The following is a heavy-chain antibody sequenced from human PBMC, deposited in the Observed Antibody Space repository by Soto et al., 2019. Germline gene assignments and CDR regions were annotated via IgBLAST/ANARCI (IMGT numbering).Heavy chain of an antibody. Sequence: PSETLSLTCTVSGGSISSGGYYWSWIRQHPGKGLEWIGYIYYSGSTYYNPSLKSRVTISVDTSKNQFSLKLSSVTAADTAVYYCARDVYGSGSTTYGMDVWGQGTTVTVS. J-gene: IGHJ6*02. CDR1: GGSISSGGYY. D-gene: IGHD3-10*01. CDR3: ARDVYGSGSTTYGMDV. V-gene: IGHV4-31*02. CDR2: IYYSGST.